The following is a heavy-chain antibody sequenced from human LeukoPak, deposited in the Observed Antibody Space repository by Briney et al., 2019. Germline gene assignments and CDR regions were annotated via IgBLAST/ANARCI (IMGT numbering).Heavy chain of an antibody. D-gene: IGHD3-22*01. CDR1: GGSISSGGYS. Sequence: SETLSLTCAVSGGSISSGGYSWSWIRQPPGKGLEWIGYIYHSGSTYYNPSPKSRVTISVDRSKNQFSLKLSSVTAADTAVYYCARTFSGYYDYWGQGTLVTVSS. CDR3: ARTFSGYYDY. V-gene: IGHV4-30-2*01. CDR2: IYHSGST. J-gene: IGHJ4*02.